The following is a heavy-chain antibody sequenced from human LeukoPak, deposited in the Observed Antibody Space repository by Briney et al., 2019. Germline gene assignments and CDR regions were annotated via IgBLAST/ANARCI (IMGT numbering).Heavy chain of an antibody. V-gene: IGHV4-39*07. D-gene: IGHD3-9*01. CDR1: GGSRRSSNFY. Sequence: SETLSLTCTVSGGSRRSSNFYWGWIRQPPGKGLEWIGNINYSGLTYYNPSVKSRVTLSVDVSKNRFSLHLTSVTAADTALYFCARTHFDSLGWFDPWGQGIQVIVSS. CDR2: INYSGLT. CDR3: ARTHFDSLGWFDP. J-gene: IGHJ5*02.